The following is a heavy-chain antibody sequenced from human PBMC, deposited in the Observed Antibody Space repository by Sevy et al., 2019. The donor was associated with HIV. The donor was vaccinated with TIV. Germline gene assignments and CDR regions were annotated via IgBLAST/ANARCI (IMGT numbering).Heavy chain of an antibody. CDR1: GFTFSNYD. CDR2: ISHDGNYK. CDR3: ARLFSCGGDCYYLDY. J-gene: IGHJ4*02. D-gene: IGHD2-21*02. V-gene: IGHV3-30-3*01. Sequence: GGSLRLSCAASGFTFSNYDMHWVRQAPGKGLEWVAVISHDGNYKNYADSVKVRFTIAGDDFKNTQYLHMSSLSPDDTAGYFCARLFSCGGDCYYLDYWGQGALVTVSS.